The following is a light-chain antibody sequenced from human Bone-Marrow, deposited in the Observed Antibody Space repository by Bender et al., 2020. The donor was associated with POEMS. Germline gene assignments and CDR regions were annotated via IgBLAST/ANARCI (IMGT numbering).Light chain of an antibody. CDR2: STN. CDR3: QSYDNSLGGWV. Sequence: QSVLTQPPSVSGAPGQTVTISCTGSSSNIGAGFDVHWYQQLPGTAPKLLIYSTNNRPSGVPDRFSGSKSGTSASLAITGLQAEDEGEYYCQSYDNSLGGWVFGGGTKLTVL. CDR1: SSNIGAGFD. J-gene: IGLJ3*02. V-gene: IGLV1-40*01.